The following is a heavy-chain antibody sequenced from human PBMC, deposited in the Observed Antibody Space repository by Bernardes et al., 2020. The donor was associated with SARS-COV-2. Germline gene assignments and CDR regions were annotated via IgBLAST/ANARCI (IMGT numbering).Heavy chain of an antibody. CDR2: INSGGGST. CDR3: ARGPKRLQPFDD. CDR1: GFTFSSHW. Sequence: GGSLRLSCAASGFTFSSHWMHWVRQAPGKGLVWVSRINSGGGSTNYADSVKGRFTISRDNSKNTLYLQMNSLRAEDTAVYYCARGPKRLQPFDDWGQGTLVTVSS. J-gene: IGHJ4*02. V-gene: IGHV3-74*01. D-gene: IGHD4-4*01.